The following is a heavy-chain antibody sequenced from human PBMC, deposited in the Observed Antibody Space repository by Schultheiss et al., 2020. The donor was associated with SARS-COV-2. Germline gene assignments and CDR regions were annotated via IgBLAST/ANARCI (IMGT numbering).Heavy chain of an antibody. CDR1: GFTFSSYD. D-gene: IGHD3-22*01. Sequence: GESLKISCAASGFTFSSYDMHWVRQATGKGLEWVSAIGTAGDPYYPGSVKGRFTISRENAKNSLYLQMNSLRAEDTAVYYCAREYDSSGYLTLGYYYGMDVWGQGTTVTVSS. CDR3: AREYDSSGYLTLGYYYGMDV. J-gene: IGHJ6*02. V-gene: IGHV3-13*05. CDR2: IGTAGDP.